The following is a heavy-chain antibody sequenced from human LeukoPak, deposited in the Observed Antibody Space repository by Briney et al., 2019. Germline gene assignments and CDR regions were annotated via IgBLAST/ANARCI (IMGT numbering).Heavy chain of an antibody. CDR2: INPNSGGT. Sequence: GASVKVSCKASGYTFTGYYIHWVRQAPGQGLEWMGWINPNSGGTNYAQKFQGRVTMTRDTSTSTAYMEITRLRSDDTAVYYCARGRLSGEAFDYWGQGTLVTVSS. V-gene: IGHV1-2*02. D-gene: IGHD3-10*01. CDR1: GYTFTGYY. J-gene: IGHJ4*02. CDR3: ARGRLSGEAFDY.